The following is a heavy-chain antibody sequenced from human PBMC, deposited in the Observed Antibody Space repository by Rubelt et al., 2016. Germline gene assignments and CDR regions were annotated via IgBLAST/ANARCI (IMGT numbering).Heavy chain of an antibody. Sequence: QVQLQQWGAGLLKPSETLSLTCAVYGGSFSGYYWSWIRQPPGTGLEWIGEINHSGSTNYNPSLKSRVTRSVDTDKNQFSLKLSSVTAADTAVYYCARGYCTNGVCYGGDYWGQGTLVTVSS. V-gene: IGHV4-34*01. CDR1: GGSFSGYY. CDR3: ARGYCTNGVCYGGDY. D-gene: IGHD2-8*01. J-gene: IGHJ4*02. CDR2: INHSGST.